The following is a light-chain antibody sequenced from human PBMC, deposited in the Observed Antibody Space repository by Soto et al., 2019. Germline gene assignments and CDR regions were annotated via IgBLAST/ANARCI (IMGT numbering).Light chain of an antibody. J-gene: IGKJ4*01. CDR1: ESIRTY. CDR3: QQTFNTLALT. Sequence: DIQMTQSPSSLSASVGDRVTITCRASESIRTYLNWYQQKPGKAPNLLIYAASSLQSGVPSRFSGSGSGTDFTLTISSLQPEDSATYYCQQTFNTLALTFGGGTKVEI. CDR2: AAS. V-gene: IGKV1-39*01.